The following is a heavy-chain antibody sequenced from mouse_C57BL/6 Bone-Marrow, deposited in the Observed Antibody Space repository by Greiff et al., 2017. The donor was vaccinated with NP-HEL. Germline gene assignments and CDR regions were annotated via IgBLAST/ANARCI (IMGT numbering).Heavy chain of an antibody. CDR1: GYTFTSYW. J-gene: IGHJ1*03. Sequence: QVQLQQPGAELVKPGASVKLSCKASGYTFTSYWMHWVKQRPGRGLEWIGRIDPKSGGTKYNEKFKSKATLTVDKPSSTAYMQLSSLTSEDSAVYYCARYDGYPYWYFDVWGTGTTVTVSS. D-gene: IGHD2-3*01. CDR3: ARYDGYPYWYFDV. CDR2: IDPKSGGT. V-gene: IGHV1-72*01.